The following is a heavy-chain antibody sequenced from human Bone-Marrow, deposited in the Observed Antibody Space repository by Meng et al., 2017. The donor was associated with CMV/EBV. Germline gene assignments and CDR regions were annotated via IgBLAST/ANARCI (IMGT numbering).Heavy chain of an antibody. V-gene: IGHV3-23*03. CDR3: ARVGSLAPYYYGMDV. Sequence: GESLKISCAASGFTFSSYAMSWVRQAPGKGLEWVSVIYSGGSSTYYADSVKGRFTISRDNSKNTLYLQMNSLRAEDTAVYYCARVGSLAPYYYGMDVWGQGTTVTVSS. D-gene: IGHD3-10*01. CDR1: GFTFSSYA. J-gene: IGHJ6*02. CDR2: IYSGGSST.